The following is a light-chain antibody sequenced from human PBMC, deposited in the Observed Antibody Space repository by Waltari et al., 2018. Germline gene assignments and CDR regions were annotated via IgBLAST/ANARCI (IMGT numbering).Light chain of an antibody. CDR3: SSYTSSSTPVV. V-gene: IGLV2-14*01. CDR1: SSDVGGYNY. CDR2: DVS. J-gene: IGLJ2*01. Sequence: QSALTQPASVSGSPGQSITISCTGTSSDVGGYNYVSWYQQHPGKAPKLMIDDVSNRPSGVSNRFSGSKSGQTASLTISGLQAEDEADYYCSSYTSSSTPVVFGGGTKLTVL.